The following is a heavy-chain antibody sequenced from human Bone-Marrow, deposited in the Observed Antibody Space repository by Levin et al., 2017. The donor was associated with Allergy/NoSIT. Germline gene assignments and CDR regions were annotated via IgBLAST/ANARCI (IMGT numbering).Heavy chain of an antibody. V-gene: IGHV1-69*13. CDR3: ARVRGGNFWSGHYPDSYYHYMDV. CDR1: GGTFSSYG. J-gene: IGHJ6*03. Sequence: ASVKVSCKASGGTFSSYGINWVRQAPGEGLEWMGGIITLFRRTNYAPRFQDRVTITADESTSTAYMELSSLRSEDTAVYFCARVRGGNFWSGHYPDSYYHYMDVWGKGTTVTVSS. CDR2: IITLFRRT. D-gene: IGHD3-3*01.